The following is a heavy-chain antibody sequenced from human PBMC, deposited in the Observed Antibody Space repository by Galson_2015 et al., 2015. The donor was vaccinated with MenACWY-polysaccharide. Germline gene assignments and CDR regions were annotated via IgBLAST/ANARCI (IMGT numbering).Heavy chain of an antibody. J-gene: IGHJ6*02. Sequence: SVKVSCKASGYTFTGYYMHWVRQAPGQGLEWVGWINPNSGGKNYAQKFQGRVTMTRNTSISTAYMVLRRLRSDDTAVYYCKRDPRAMSSTSRYHYYGMDVWGQGTTVTVSS. CDR3: KRDPRAMSSTSRYHYYGMDV. CDR1: GYTFTGYY. V-gene: IGHV1-2*02. CDR2: INPNSGGK. D-gene: IGHD2-2*01.